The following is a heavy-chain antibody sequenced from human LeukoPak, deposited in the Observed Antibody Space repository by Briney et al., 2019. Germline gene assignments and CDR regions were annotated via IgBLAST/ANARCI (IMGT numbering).Heavy chain of an antibody. CDR1: GFTFSSYA. D-gene: IGHD3-10*01. J-gene: IGHJ4*02. CDR2: ISNSGGST. Sequence: GGTLRLSCTASGFTFSSYAINWVRQAPGKGLEWVSVISNSGGSTYYADSVKGRFTISRDNSKNTLYLQMNSLRAEDTAVYYCAKSYAMVRGASDYWGQGTLVTVSS. CDR3: AKSYAMVRGASDY. V-gene: IGHV3-23*01.